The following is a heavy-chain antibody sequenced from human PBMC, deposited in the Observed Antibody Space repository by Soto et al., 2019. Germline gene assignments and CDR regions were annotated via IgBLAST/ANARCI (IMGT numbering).Heavy chain of an antibody. V-gene: IGHV4-59*01. J-gene: IGHJ6*02. D-gene: IGHD2-21*02. Sequence: SETLSLTCTVSGGSISGYYWSWIRQPPGKGLEWIGNVYYSGGAKYNPSVKRRVSISVDTSKNQFSLNLSSVTAADTAVYYCTRDGDGRMTTNPYYYYGMDVWGPGIAVTV. CDR3: TRDGDGRMTTNPYYYYGMDV. CDR2: VYYSGGA. CDR1: GGSISGYY.